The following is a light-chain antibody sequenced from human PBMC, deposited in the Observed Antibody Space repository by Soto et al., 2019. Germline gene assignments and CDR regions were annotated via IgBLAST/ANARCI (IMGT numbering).Light chain of an antibody. Sequence: EIVMTQSPATLSVSPGERATLSCRASQSVSSNLAWYQQKPGQAPRLLIYGASTRATGIPARFSGSRSGTEFTLTISSLQSEDFAVYYCQQYNNWPALTFGGGTKVESK. J-gene: IGKJ4*01. CDR2: GAS. V-gene: IGKV3-15*01. CDR1: QSVSSN. CDR3: QQYNNWPALT.